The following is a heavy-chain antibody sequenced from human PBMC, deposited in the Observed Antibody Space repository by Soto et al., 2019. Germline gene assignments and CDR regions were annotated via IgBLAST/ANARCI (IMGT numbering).Heavy chain of an antibody. D-gene: IGHD3-10*01. V-gene: IGHV4-39*01. J-gene: IGHJ5*02. CDR3: ACPLYYGSGSDSGWFDP. Sequence: PSETLSLTCTVSGVSISSSSYYWGWIRQPPGKGLEWIGSIYYSGSTYYNPSLKSRVTISVDTSKNQFSLKLSSVTAADTAVYYCACPLYYGSGSDSGWFDPWGQGTLVTVSS. CDR2: IYYSGST. CDR1: GVSISSSSYY.